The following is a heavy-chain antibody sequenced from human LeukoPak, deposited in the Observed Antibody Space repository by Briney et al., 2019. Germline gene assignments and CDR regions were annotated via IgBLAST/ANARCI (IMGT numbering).Heavy chain of an antibody. CDR2: ISAYNGNT. CDR3: ASDHTLYGMDV. V-gene: IGHV1-18*01. Sequence: ASVKVSCKASGYTFTSYGISWVRQAPGQGLEWMGWISAYNGNTNYAQKLQGRVTMTTDTFTSTAYMELRSLRSDDTAVYYCASDHTLYGMDVWGQGTTVTVSS. J-gene: IGHJ6*02. CDR1: GYTFTSYG.